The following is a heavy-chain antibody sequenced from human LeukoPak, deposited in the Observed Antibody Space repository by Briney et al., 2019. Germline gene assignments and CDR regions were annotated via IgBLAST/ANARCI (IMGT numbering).Heavy chain of an antibody. V-gene: IGHV4-61*01. Sequence: SETLSLTCTVSGGSVSSGSYYWSWIRQPPGKGLEWIGYIYYSGSTNYNPSLKSRVTISVDTSKNQFSLKLSSVTAADTAVYYCVMGATTGYYYGMDVWGQGTTVTVSS. J-gene: IGHJ6*02. CDR3: VMGATTGYYYGMDV. CDR1: GGSVSSGSYY. D-gene: IGHD1-26*01. CDR2: IYYSGST.